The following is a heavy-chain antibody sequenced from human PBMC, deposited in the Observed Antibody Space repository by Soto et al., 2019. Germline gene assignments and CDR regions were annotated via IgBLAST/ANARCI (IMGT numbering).Heavy chain of an antibody. CDR3: ARVPSPLSNLDY. V-gene: IGHV1-2*02. CDR1: GYTFTGYY. Sequence: ASVKVSCKASGYTFTGYYMHWVRQAPGQGLEWMGWINPNSGGTNYAQKFQGRVTMTRDTSISTAYMELSRLRSDDTAVYYCARVPSPLSNLDYWGQGTLVTVSS. CDR2: INPNSGGT. J-gene: IGHJ4*02.